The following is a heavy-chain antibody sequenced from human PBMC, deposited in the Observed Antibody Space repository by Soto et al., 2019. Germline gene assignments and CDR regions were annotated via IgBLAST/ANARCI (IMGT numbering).Heavy chain of an antibody. CDR1: GFTFDDYA. V-gene: IGHV3-9*01. CDR3: AKGAAAGTNLDYYYGMDV. J-gene: IGHJ6*02. CDR2: ISWNSGSI. Sequence: EVQLVESGGGLVQPGRSLRLSCAASGFTFDDYAMHWVRQAPGKGLEWVSGISWNSGSIGYADSVKGRFTISRDNAKKSLYLQMNSLRAEDTALYYCAKGAAAGTNLDYYYGMDVWGQGTTVTVSS. D-gene: IGHD6-13*01.